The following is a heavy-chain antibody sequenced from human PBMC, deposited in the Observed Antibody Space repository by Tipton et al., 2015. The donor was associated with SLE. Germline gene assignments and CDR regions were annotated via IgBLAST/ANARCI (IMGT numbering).Heavy chain of an antibody. J-gene: IGHJ4*02. CDR3: ATTRTTWGVVTRGYFDY. V-gene: IGHV4-4*09. CDR2: IYTSGST. D-gene: IGHD3-22*01. CDR1: GGSFSGYY. Sequence: TLSLTCAVYGGSFSGYYWSWIRQPPGKGLEWIGYIYTSGSTNYNPSLKSRVTISVDTSKNQFSLKLTSVTAADTAVYYCATTRTTWGVVTRGYFDYWGQGTLVTVSS.